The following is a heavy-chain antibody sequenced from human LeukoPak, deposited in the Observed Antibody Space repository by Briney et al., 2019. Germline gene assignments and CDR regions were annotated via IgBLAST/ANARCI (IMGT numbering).Heavy chain of an antibody. J-gene: IGHJ5*02. CDR3: ARGSTVRYCSSTSCYTNWFDP. CDR1: GGSISSGGYS. D-gene: IGHD2-2*02. Sequence: PSETLSLTCAVSGGSISSGGYSWSWIRQPPGKGLEWIGYNYHSGSTYYNPSLKSRVTISVDRSKNQFSLKLSSVTAADTAVYYCARGSTVRYCSSTSCYTNWFDPWGQGTLVTVSS. CDR2: NYHSGST. V-gene: IGHV4-30-2*01.